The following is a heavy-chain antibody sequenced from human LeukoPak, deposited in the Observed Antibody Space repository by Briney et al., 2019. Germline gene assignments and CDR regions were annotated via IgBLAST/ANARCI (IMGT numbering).Heavy chain of an antibody. CDR3: ARAKEKSIAARYFDY. D-gene: IGHD6-6*01. CDR2: INPNSGGT. CDR1: GYTFTGYY. J-gene: IGHJ4*02. V-gene: IGHV1-2*06. Sequence: ASVKVSCKASGYTFTGYYMHWVRQAPGQGLEWMGRINPNSGGTNYAQKFQGRVTMTRDTSISTAYMELSSLRSDDTAVYYCARAKEKSIAARYFDYWGQGTLVTVSS.